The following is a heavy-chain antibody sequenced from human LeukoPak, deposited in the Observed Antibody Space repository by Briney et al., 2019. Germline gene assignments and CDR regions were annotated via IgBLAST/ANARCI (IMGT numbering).Heavy chain of an antibody. J-gene: IGHJ2*01. D-gene: IGHD3-22*01. CDR3: AKTGYYYDRSDYYYDRSRYFDL. CDR1: GFTFSSYS. Sequence: GGSLRLSCAASGFTFSSYSMNWVRQAPGKGLEWVSSISSSSSYIYYADSVKGRFTISRDNSKNTLYLQMNSLRAEDTAVYYCAKTGYYYDRSDYYYDRSRYFDLWGRGTLVTVSS. V-gene: IGHV3-21*04. CDR2: ISSSSSYI.